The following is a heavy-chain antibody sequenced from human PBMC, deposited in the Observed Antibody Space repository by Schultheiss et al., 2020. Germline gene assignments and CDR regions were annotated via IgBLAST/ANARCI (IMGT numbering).Heavy chain of an antibody. D-gene: IGHD4-11*01. J-gene: IGHJ4*02. CDR2: IKQDGSEK. Sequence: GESLKISCAASGFTFSNDCMSWVRQAPGKGLEWVANIKQDGSEKYYVDSVKGRFTISRDNAKNSLYLQMNSLRAEDTAVYYGARGGWMTTVTKVVDYWGQGTLVTVSS. CDR3: ARGGWMTTVTKVVDY. CDR1: GFTFSNDC. V-gene: IGHV3-7*03.